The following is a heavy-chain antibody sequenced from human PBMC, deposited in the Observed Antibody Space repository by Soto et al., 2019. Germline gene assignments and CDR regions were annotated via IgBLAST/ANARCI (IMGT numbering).Heavy chain of an antibody. J-gene: IGHJ4*02. Sequence: SETLSLTCTVSGGSIITGGYYWTWIRQHPGKGLEWIGYIYYSGSTYYNPSLKSRVTISVDTSKNQFSLKLSSVTAADTAVYYCARGIWGSHRYYFDNWGQGTLVTVSS. D-gene: IGHD3-16*02. CDR3: ARGIWGSHRYYFDN. CDR1: GGSIITGGYY. V-gene: IGHV4-31*03. CDR2: IYYSGST.